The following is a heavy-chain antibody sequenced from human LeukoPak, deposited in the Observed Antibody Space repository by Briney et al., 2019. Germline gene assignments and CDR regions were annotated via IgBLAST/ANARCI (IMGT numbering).Heavy chain of an antibody. Sequence: PSETLSLTCSVSGGSMNNYYWSWIRQPPGKGLEWIGYIYFSRSSNYNPSLKSRVTMSVDTSKNQFSLKLSSVTAADTAVYYCARHVRSGYNFLDYWGQGNLVTVSS. CDR3: ARHVRSGYNFLDY. CDR1: GGSMNNYY. D-gene: IGHD5-24*01. CDR2: IYFSRSS. J-gene: IGHJ4*02. V-gene: IGHV4-59*08.